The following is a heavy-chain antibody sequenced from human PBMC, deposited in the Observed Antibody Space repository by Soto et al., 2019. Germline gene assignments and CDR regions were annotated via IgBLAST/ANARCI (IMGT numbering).Heavy chain of an antibody. CDR3: AKDMVRGVDSYYYYYGMDV. D-gene: IGHD3-10*01. J-gene: IGHJ6*02. V-gene: IGHV3-23*01. CDR1: GFTFSSYA. CDR2: ISGSGGST. Sequence: GGSLRLSCAASGFTFSSYAMSWVRQAPGKGLEWVSAISGSGGSTYYADSVKGRFTISRDNSKNTLYLQMNSLRAEDTVVYYCAKDMVRGVDSYYYYYGMDVWGQGTTVTVSS.